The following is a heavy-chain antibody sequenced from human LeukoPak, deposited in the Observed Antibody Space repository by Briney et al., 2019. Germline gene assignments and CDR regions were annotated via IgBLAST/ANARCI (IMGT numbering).Heavy chain of an antibody. V-gene: IGHV1-2*02. J-gene: IGHJ4*02. CDR3: ARGTGEGYTYGRYYFDY. Sequence: ASVKVSCKASGYTFTGYYMHWVRQAPGQGLEWMGWINPNSGGTNYAQKFQGRVTMTRDTSISTAYMELSRLRSDDTAVYYCARGTGEGYTYGRYYFDYWGQGTLVTVSS. CDR1: GYTFTGYY. CDR2: INPNSGGT. D-gene: IGHD5-18*01.